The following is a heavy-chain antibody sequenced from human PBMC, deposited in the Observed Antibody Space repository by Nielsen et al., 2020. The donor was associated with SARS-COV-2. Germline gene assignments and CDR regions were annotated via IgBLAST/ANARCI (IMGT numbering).Heavy chain of an antibody. CDR2: IDWDDDK. CDR3: ARTYYGGNSAFFDY. D-gene: IGHD4-23*01. CDR1: GFSLSTSGMC. Sequence: SGPTLVKPTQTLTLTCTFSGFSLSTSGMCVSWIRQPPGKALEWLARIDWDDDKYYSTSLKTRLTISKDTSKNQVVLTMSNMDPVDTATYYCARTYYGGNSAFFDYWGQGTLVTVSS. J-gene: IGHJ4*02. V-gene: IGHV2-70*11.